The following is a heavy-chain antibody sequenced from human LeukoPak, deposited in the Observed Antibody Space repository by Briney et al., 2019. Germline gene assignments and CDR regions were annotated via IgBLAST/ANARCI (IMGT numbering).Heavy chain of an antibody. CDR1: GGSISNYY. V-gene: IGHV4-39*07. J-gene: IGHJ4*02. CDR2: IFYSGRT. CDR3: ARIEYSSSIDY. Sequence: SETLSLTCTVSGGSISNYYWGWIRQPPGKGLGCIGSIFYSGRTYYNPSLKSRVTISVDTSKNQFSLKLSSVTAADTAVYYCARIEYSSSIDYWGQGILVTVSS. D-gene: IGHD6-6*01.